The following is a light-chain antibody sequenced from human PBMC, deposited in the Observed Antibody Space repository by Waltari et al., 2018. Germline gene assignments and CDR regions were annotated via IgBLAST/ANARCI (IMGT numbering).Light chain of an antibody. J-gene: IGLJ2*01. CDR2: EDS. CDR1: SRLFGIFTL. Sequence: SALTQPPPVSGSLGQWIPFPCIGPSRLFGIFTLSPGYQQHPGKAPKVIIYEDSKRPSGVSNRFSGSKSGNTASLTISGLQAEDEADYHCCSYAGGYTHVVFGGGTKLTVL. CDR3: CSYAGGYTHVV. V-gene: IGLV2-23*01.